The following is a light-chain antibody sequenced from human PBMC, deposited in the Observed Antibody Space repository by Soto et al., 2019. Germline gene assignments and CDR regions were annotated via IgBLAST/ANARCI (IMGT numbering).Light chain of an antibody. CDR2: KAS. V-gene: IGKV1-5*03. CDR3: QQFNSL. J-gene: IGKJ5*01. Sequence: DIQVTKSPATLSASVGERVTISCRASQSISSYLAWYQQKPGKAPKLLIYKASTLESGVPSRFSGSGSGTEFTLTISSLQPDDFATYYCQQFNSLFGQGTRLEIK. CDR1: QSISSY.